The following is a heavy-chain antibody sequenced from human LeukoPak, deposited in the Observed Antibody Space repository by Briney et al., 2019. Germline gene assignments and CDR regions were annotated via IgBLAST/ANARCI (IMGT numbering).Heavy chain of an antibody. V-gene: IGHV2-5*01. CDR2: LYWMDNT. CDR1: GFSLTNGGVG. D-gene: IGHD3-10*01. CDR3: AHCSGSYYYGSDPYYFDY. J-gene: IGHJ4*02. Sequence: SGPTLVKPTQTLTLTCAFSGFSLTNGGVGVGWIRQPPGKALDWLALLYWMDNTHYSPSMKTRLPTTKDTSKNRVVLTMTKMDPVYTATYYCAHCSGSYYYGSDPYYFDYWGQGTLVTVSS.